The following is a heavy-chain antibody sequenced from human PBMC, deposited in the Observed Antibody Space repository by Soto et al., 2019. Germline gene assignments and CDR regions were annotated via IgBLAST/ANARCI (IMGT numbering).Heavy chain of an antibody. CDR2: ISSNGGTT. CDR1: GFTFSSYA. J-gene: IGHJ6*02. CDR3: AKGSSSWYTDPSYYGMDV. V-gene: IGHV3-64D*06. D-gene: IGHD6-13*01. Sequence: GGSLRLSCSASGFTFSSYAMHWVRQAPGKGLQYVSAISSNGGTTYYADSVKGRFTISRDNSKNTVYLQMSSLRAEDTAVYYCAKGSSSWYTDPSYYGMDVWGQGATVTVSS.